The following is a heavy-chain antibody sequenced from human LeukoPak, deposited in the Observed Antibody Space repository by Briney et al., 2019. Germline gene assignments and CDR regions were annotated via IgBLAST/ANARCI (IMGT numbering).Heavy chain of an antibody. CDR1: GFTFSSYG. J-gene: IGHJ4*02. D-gene: IGHD6-19*01. Sequence: GGSLRLSCAASGFTFSSYGMNWVRQAPGKGLEWVSSISSSSSYIYYADSVKGRFTISRDNAKNSLYLQMNSLRAEDTAVYYCAREWGIAVIDYWGQGTLVTVSS. CDR2: ISSSSSYI. V-gene: IGHV3-21*01. CDR3: AREWGIAVIDY.